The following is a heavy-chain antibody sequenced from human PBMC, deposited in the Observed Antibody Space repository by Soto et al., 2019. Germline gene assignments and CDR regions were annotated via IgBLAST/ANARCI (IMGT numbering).Heavy chain of an antibody. V-gene: IGHV4-39*01. CDR2: IYYSGST. J-gene: IGHJ6*02. CDR3: ARLGGYCSSTSCYGYYGMDV. CDR1: GGSISSSSYY. Sequence: SETLSLTCTVSGGSISSSSYYWGWIRQPPGKGLEWIGSIYYSGSTSYNPSLKSRVTISVDTSKNLFSLKVTSVTAADTAMYYCARLGGYCSSTSCYGYYGMDVWGQGTTVTVSS. D-gene: IGHD2-2*01.